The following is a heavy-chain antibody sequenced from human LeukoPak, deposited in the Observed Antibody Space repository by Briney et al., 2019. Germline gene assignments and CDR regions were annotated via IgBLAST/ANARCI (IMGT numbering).Heavy chain of an antibody. V-gene: IGHV4-31*03. CDR2: IYYSGST. CDR3: ATEPSSSGWRYWYFDL. J-gene: IGHJ2*01. Sequence: PSETLSLTCTVSGGSISSGGYYWSWIRQHPGKGLEWIGYIYYSGSTYYNPSLKSRVTISVDTSKNQFSLKLSSVTAADTAVYYCATEPSSSGWRYWYFDLWGRGTLVIVSS. D-gene: IGHD6-19*01. CDR1: GGSISSGGYY.